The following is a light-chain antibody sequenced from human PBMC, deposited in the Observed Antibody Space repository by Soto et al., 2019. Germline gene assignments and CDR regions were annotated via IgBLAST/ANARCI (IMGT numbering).Light chain of an antibody. CDR1: SSDVGGYNY. CDR2: DVS. J-gene: IGLJ1*01. CDR3: SSYTSSSTL. Sequence: QLDLTQPVYGSRAPVQALTISYTRTSSDVGGYNYVSWYQQHPGKAPKLMIYDVSNRPSGVSNRFSGSKSANTASLTISGLQAEDEGDYYCSSYTSSSTLFGTGTKVTVL. V-gene: IGLV2-14*01.